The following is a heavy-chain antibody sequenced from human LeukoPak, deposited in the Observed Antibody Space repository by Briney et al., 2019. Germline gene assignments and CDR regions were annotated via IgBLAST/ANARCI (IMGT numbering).Heavy chain of an antibody. V-gene: IGHV1-3*01. CDR3: ARDGGQYYYDSSGYYSY. CDR2: INAGNGNT. Sequence: ASVTVSFTASGYTFTIYAMHWVRQAPGQRLEWMGWINAGNGNTKYSQKFQGRVTITRDTSASTAYMELSSLRSEDTAVYYCARDGGQYYYDSSGYYSYWGQGTLVTVSS. D-gene: IGHD3-22*01. CDR1: GYTFTIYA. J-gene: IGHJ4*02.